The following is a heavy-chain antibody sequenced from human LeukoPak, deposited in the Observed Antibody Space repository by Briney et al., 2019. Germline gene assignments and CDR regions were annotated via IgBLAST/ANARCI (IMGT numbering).Heavy chain of an antibody. CDR1: GVSISNSSYY. D-gene: IGHD3-10*01. J-gene: IGHJ4*02. CDR2: INHSGST. CDR3: ARHRKRGWFGEFSNFDY. Sequence: PSETLSLTCIVSGVSISNSSYYWSWIRQPPGKGLEWIGEINHSGSTNYNPSLKSRVTISVDTSKNQFSLKLSSVTAADTAVYYCARHRKRGWFGEFSNFDYWGQGTLVTVSS. V-gene: IGHV4-39*01.